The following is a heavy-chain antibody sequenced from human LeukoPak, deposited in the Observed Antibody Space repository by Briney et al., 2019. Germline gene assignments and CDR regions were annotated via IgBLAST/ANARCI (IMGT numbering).Heavy chain of an antibody. CDR1: GGSISSSSYY. V-gene: IGHV4-39*07. D-gene: IGHD6-6*01. CDR3: ARASYRTSDY. CDR2: IYYSGST. J-gene: IGHJ4*02. Sequence: SETLSLTCTVSGGSISSSSYYWGWIRQPPGKGLEWIGSIYYSGSTYYNPSLKSRVTIAVDTSKNQFSLKLSPVTAADTAVYYCARASYRTSDYWGQGTLVTVSS.